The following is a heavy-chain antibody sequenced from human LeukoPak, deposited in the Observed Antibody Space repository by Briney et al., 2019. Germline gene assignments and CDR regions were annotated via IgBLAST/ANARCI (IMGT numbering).Heavy chain of an antibody. D-gene: IGHD6-13*01. CDR3: ASAGLVYSSGWYLETPFDY. CDR1: GGSFSGYY. CDR2: INHSGST. V-gene: IGHV4-34*01. J-gene: IGHJ4*02. Sequence: SETLSLTCAVYGGSFSGYYWSWIRQPPGKGLEWIGEINHSGSTNYNPSLKSRVTISVDTSKNQFSLKLSSVTAADTAVYYCASAGLVYSSGWYLETPFDYWGQGTLVTVSS.